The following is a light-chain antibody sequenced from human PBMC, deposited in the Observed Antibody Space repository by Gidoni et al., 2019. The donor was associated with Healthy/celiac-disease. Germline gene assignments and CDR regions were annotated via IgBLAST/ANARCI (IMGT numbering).Light chain of an antibody. V-gene: IGKV3-11*01. CDR1: QSVSSY. CDR2: DAS. CDR3: QQRSNWPT. J-gene: IGKJ2*01. Sequence: EMVLTQSPATLSLSPGERATLSCRASQSVSSYLAWFQQKPGQAPRLLIYDASNRATGIPARFSGSGSGTDFTLTISSLELEDFAVYYCQQRSNWPTFGQGTKLEIK.